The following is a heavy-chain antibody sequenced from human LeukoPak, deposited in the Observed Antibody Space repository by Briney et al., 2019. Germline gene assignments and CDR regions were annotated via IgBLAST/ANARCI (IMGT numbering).Heavy chain of an antibody. J-gene: IGHJ4*02. CDR2: IYYSGST. CDR3: ASLIRNGYYFDY. D-gene: IGHD1-14*01. Sequence: SETLSLTCTVSGGSISSGGYYWSWIRQHPGKGLEWIGYIYYSGSTYYNPSLKSRDTISVDTSKNQFSLKLSSVTAADTAVYYCASLIRNGYYFDYWGQGTLVTVSS. CDR1: GGSISSGGYY. V-gene: IGHV4-31*03.